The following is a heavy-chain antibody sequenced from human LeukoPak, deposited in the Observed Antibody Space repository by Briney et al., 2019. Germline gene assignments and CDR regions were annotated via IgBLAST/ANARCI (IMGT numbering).Heavy chain of an antibody. CDR1: GGSFSGYY. CDR3: ARGRIPIVVVPAADGGNFDY. Sequence: PSETLSLTCAVYGGSFSGYYWSWIRQPPGKGVEWIGEVNHSGSTNYNPSLKSRVTISVDTSKNQFSLKLSSVTAADTAVYYCARGRIPIVVVPAADGGNFDYWGQGTLVTVSS. CDR2: VNHSGST. V-gene: IGHV4-34*01. D-gene: IGHD2-2*01. J-gene: IGHJ4*02.